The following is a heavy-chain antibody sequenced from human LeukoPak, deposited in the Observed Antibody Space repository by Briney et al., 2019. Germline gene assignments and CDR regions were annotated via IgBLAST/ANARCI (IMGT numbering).Heavy chain of an antibody. J-gene: IGHJ6*03. CDR1: GFTFSSYA. V-gene: IGHV3-23*01. D-gene: IGHD3-10*01. CDR2: ISGSGGST. CDR3: AKSPISGRLKPLTNYMDV. Sequence: PGGSLRLSCAASGFTFSSYAMSWVRQAPGKGLEWVSAISGSGGSTYYADSVKGRFTISRDNSKNTLYLQMNSLRAEDTAVYYCAKSPISGRLKPLTNYMDVWGKGTTVTVSS.